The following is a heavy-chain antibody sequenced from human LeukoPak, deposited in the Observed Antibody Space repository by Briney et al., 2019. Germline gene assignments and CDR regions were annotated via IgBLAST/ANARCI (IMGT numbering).Heavy chain of an antibody. D-gene: IGHD6-13*01. CDR2: ISYDGSNK. V-gene: IGHV3-30*04. J-gene: IGHJ5*02. CDR3: ARDSIAAAGIDWFDP. CDR1: GSTFSSYA. Sequence: GRSLRLSCAASGSTFSSYAMHWVRQAPGKGLEWVAVISYDGSNKYYADSVKGRFTISRDNSKNTLYLQMNSLRAEDTAVYYCARDSIAAAGIDWFDPWGQGTLVTVSS.